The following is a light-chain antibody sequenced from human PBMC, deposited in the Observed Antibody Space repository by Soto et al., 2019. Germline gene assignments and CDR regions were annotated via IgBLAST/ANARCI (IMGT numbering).Light chain of an antibody. V-gene: IGLV2-8*01. CDR2: EVS. CDR1: SSDVGGYNY. J-gene: IGLJ1*01. CDR3: SSYEGSTREV. Sequence: QSVLTQPPSASGSPGQSVTISCTGTSSDVGGYNYVSWYQQHPGKAPKLMIYEVSKRPSGVPDRFSGSKSGNTASLTVSGLQAEDVADSSCSSYEGSTREVFGTGTKVTVL.